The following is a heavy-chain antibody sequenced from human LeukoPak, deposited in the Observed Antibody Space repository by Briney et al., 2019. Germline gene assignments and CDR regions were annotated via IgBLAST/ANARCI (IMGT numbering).Heavy chain of an antibody. Sequence: PGGTLRLSCAASGFTFSIYGMSWVRQAPGRGLEWVSAMSGSGGSTYYADSVKGRFTISRDNSKNTLYLQMNSLRAEDTAVYYCANTYSSSSSREDVWGKGTTVTVSS. J-gene: IGHJ6*04. D-gene: IGHD6-6*01. V-gene: IGHV3-23*01. CDR1: GFTFSIYG. CDR2: MSGSGGST. CDR3: ANTYSSSSSREDV.